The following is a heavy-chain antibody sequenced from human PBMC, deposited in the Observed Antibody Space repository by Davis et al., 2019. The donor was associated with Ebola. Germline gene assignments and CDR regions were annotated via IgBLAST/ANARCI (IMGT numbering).Heavy chain of an antibody. CDR1: AYTLSSHG. D-gene: IGHD6-13*01. CDR3: ARGIAAANDY. Sequence: AASAKVSCKASAYTLSSHGISWVRQAPGQGLEWMGWISAYNGNTNQARKFQGRVTITADKSTSTAYMELSSLRSEDTAVYYCARGIAAANDYWGQGTLVTVSS. CDR2: ISAYNGNT. J-gene: IGHJ4*02. V-gene: IGHV1-18*01.